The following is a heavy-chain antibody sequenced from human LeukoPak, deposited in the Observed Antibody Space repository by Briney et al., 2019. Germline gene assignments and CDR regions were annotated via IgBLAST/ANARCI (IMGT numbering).Heavy chain of an antibody. CDR3: AGAYYYGSGSYYSV. V-gene: IGHV4-34*01. Sequence: SETLSLTCAVYGGSFSGYYWSWIRQPPGKGLEWIGEINHSGSTNYNPSLKSRVTISVDTSKNQFSLKLSSVTAADTAVYYCAGAYYYGSGSYYSVWGQGTTVTVSS. CDR1: GGSFSGYY. CDR2: INHSGST. D-gene: IGHD3-10*01. J-gene: IGHJ6*02.